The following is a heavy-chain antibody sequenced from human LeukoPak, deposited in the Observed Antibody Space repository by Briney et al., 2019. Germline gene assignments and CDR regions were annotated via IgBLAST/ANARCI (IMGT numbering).Heavy chain of an antibody. D-gene: IGHD2-2*01. V-gene: IGHV4-39*01. CDR3: SRGAMTAKPADF. J-gene: IGHJ4*02. CDR1: GVPINSRDYY. CDR2: IYYSGNT. Sequence: PSETLSLTCSASGVPINSRDYYWNWIRQPPGKGLEWIGNIYYSGNTYYTPSLQSPATISVDTSRDYFSLTLSSVTAADTALYFCSRGAMTAKPADFWGQGTLVTVSS.